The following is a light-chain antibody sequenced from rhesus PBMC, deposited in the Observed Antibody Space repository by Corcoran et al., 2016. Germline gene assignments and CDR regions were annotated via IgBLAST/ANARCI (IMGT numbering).Light chain of an antibody. CDR2: FDD. V-gene: IGLV1-60*01. CDR1: RSNIGANL. J-gene: IGLJ1*01. Sequence: QSVLTQPPSASEAARKSVTISCSGSRSNIGANLVSWYQQVPNTAPKLLIYFDDRRASGVSDRFSGSRSGTSASLAISGLQSEDGADYYCATWDDSLRGHIFGSGTRLTVL. CDR3: ATWDDSLRGHI.